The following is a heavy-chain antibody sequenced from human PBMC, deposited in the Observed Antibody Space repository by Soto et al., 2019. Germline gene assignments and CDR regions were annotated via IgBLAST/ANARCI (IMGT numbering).Heavy chain of an antibody. CDR2: IYYSGTS. CDR1: GGSINDDTYY. J-gene: IGHJ5*02. Sequence: QLQLQESGPGLVKPSETLSLTCTVSGGSINDDTYYWGWIRQPPGKGMERIGSIYYSGTSSYNPSIESRVTMSVDMAKKQLSLTLTVVTAADTAVYFCARLHCHSPNCSPLAPRCQETLVIVPP. V-gene: IGHV4-39*01. CDR3: ARLHCHSPNCSPLAP. D-gene: IGHD2-2*01.